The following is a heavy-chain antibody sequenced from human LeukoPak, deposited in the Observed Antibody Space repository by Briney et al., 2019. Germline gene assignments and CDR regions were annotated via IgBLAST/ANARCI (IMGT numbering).Heavy chain of an antibody. V-gene: IGHV3-7*03. Sequence: GGSLRLSCAASGFTFSSYGMHWVRQAPGKGLEWVANIKRDGSAKNYVDSVKGRFTISRDNSKNTLYLQMNSLRAEDTAVYYCAKEAMVRGAPDDAFDIWGQGTMVTVSP. J-gene: IGHJ3*02. CDR3: AKEAMVRGAPDDAFDI. D-gene: IGHD3-10*01. CDR2: IKRDGSAK. CDR1: GFTFSSYG.